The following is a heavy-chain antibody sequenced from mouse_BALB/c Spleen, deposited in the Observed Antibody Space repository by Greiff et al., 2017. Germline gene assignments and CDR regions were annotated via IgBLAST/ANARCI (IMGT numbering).Heavy chain of an antibody. CDR1: GYSFTGYY. CDR3: ARIGGYEEDYYYAMDY. CDR2: INPYNGAT. D-gene: IGHD1-2*01. J-gene: IGHJ4*01. V-gene: IGHV1-31*01. Sequence: EVQLQESGPELVKPGASVKISCKASGYSFTGYYMHWVKQSHVKSLEWIGRINPYNGATSYNQNFKDKASLTVDKSSSTAYMELHSLTSEDSAVYYCARIGGYEEDYYYAMDYWGQGTSVTVSS.